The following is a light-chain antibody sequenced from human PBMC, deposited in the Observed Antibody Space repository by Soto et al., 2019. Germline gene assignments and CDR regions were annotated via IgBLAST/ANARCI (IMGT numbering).Light chain of an antibody. CDR3: ISFTGRSTPVV. V-gene: IGLV2-14*01. J-gene: IGLJ2*01. CDR1: SSDVGGYNY. Sequence: QSVLTQPASVSGSPGQSITISCTGTSSDVGGYNYVSWYQQHPGKAPKLMIYDVSNRPSGVSNRYAGSKSGNTAPLTISGRQAEDEADYNSISFTGRSTPVVFGGGTML. CDR2: DVS.